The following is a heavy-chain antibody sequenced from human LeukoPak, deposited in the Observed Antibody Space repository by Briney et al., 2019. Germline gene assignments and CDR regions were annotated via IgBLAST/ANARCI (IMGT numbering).Heavy chain of an antibody. CDR2: ISSSGSTI. V-gene: IGHV3-11*04. CDR1: GFTVSSNY. D-gene: IGHD6-13*01. CDR3: ARGSIAAAGYRYYYYYGMDV. J-gene: IGHJ6*04. Sequence: GGSLRLSCAASGFTVSSNYMSWVRQAPGKGLEWVSYISSSGSTIYYADSVKGRFTISRDNAKNSLYLQINSLRAEDTAVYYCARGSIAAAGYRYYYYYGMDVWGKGTTVTVSS.